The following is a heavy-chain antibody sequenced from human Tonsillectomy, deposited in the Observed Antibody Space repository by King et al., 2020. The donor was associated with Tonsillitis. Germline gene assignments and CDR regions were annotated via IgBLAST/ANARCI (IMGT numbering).Heavy chain of an antibody. D-gene: IGHD1-7*01. V-gene: IGHV2-5*02. J-gene: IGHJ4*02. CDR2: IYWDDDK. CDR1: GFSLTTSGVG. CDR3: VHRRLGYNMYWNWGYFDY. Sequence: ITLKESSPTLVQPTQTLTLTCTFSGFSLTTSGVGVGWIRQPPGKALEWLALIYWDDDKRYSPSLRNRLTISKDTSTNQVVITMTNMDPVDTATYYCVHRRLGYNMYWNWGYFDYWGQGALVTVSS.